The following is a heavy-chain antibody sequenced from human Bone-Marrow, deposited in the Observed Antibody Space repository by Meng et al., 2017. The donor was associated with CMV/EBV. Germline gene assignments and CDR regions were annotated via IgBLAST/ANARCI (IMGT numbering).Heavy chain of an antibody. Sequence: LRLSCAISGDSVSSNSAAWNWIRQSPSRGLEWLGRTYYRSKWYNDYAVSVKSRITINPDTSKNQFSLQLNSVTPEDTAVYYCAREGYIARQGGWFDPWGQGTLVTVSS. V-gene: IGHV6-1*01. J-gene: IGHJ5*02. CDR2: TYYRSKWYN. D-gene: IGHD6-13*01. CDR3: AREGYIARQGGWFDP. CDR1: GDSVSSNSAA.